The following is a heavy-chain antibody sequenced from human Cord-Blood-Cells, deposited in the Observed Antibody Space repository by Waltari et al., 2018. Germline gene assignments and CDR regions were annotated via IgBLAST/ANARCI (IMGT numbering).Heavy chain of an antibody. CDR1: GFTVSSNY. V-gene: IGHV3-53*01. D-gene: IGHD6-13*01. Sequence: ASGFTVSSNYMSWVRQAPGKGLEWVSVIYSGGSTYYADSVKGRFTISRDNSKNTLYLQMNSLRAEDTAVYYCARDAGDIAAAGTYYYYGMDVWGQGTTVTVSS. CDR3: ARDAGDIAAAGTYYYYGMDV. J-gene: IGHJ6*02. CDR2: IYSGGST.